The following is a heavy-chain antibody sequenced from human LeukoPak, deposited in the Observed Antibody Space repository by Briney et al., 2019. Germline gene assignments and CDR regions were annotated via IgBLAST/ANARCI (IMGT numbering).Heavy chain of an antibody. D-gene: IGHD6-13*01. CDR1: GGSINGSEW. J-gene: IGHJ4*02. CDR2: IYHSGSA. V-gene: IGHV4-4*02. CDR3: ARDSTSDSSWYFDY. Sequence: SGTLSLTCAVSGGSINGSEWWNWVRQPPGKGLEWIGEIYHSGSAIYNPSLKSRVAISVDKSKNQFSLKLSSVTAADTAVYFCARDSTSDSSWYFDYWGQGTLVTVSS.